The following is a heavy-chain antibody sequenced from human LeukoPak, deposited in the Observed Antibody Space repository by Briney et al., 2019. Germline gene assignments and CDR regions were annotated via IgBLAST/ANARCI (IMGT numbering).Heavy chain of an antibody. CDR3: ATWAGAVIVDKNGGVY. D-gene: IGHD3-22*01. J-gene: IGHJ4*02. V-gene: IGHV1-24*01. CDR2: FDPEAGET. Sequence: ASVKVSCKASGYTFTSYGISWVRQTPGKGLEWMGGFDPEAGETIYAQKFQGRVTMTEDTSTDTAYMELSSLRSEDTAVFYCATWAGAVIVDKNGGVYWGQGTLVTVSS. CDR1: GYTFTSYG.